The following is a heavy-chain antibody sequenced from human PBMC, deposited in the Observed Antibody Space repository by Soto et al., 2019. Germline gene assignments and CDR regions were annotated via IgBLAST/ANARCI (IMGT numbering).Heavy chain of an antibody. CDR3: ARDRVCSGGICSRALGS. V-gene: IGHV3-48*01. CDR2: ISSTSNTI. J-gene: IGHJ5*02. Sequence: EVQLVESGGGLVQPGGSLRLSCAASGFTFSSYSMSWVRQAPGKGLEWVSYISSTSNTICYADSVKGRFTISRDNAKNSRYLHRNGWGAEDTVVYYWARDRVCSGGICSRALGSWGQETLVTVSS. CDR1: GFTFSSYS. D-gene: IGHD2-15*01.